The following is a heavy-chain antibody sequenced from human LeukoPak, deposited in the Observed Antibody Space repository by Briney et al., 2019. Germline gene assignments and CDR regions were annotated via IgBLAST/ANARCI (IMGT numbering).Heavy chain of an antibody. CDR1: GFTFSSYG. D-gene: IGHD2-2*01. CDR3: ARDKSLSCSSTSCLAPTDY. CDR2: ISYDGSNK. V-gene: IGHV3-30*03. Sequence: GGSLRLSCAASGFTFSSYGMHWVRQAPGKGLEWVAVISYDGSNKYYADSVKGRFTISRDNSKNTLYLQMNSLRAEDTAVYYCARDKSLSCSSTSCLAPTDYWGQGTLVTVSS. J-gene: IGHJ4*02.